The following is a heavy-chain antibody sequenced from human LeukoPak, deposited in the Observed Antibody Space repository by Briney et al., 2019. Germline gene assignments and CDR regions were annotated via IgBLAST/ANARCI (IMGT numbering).Heavy chain of an antibody. CDR3: ARVPPRSGWYADH. V-gene: IGHV3-30*04. CDR1: GFTFSSYA. J-gene: IGHJ5*02. Sequence: PGGSLRLSCAASGFTFSSYAMSWVRQPPGKGLEWVALISYDEDRKWYADSVKGRFTISRDNSKNTVFLQMNSLRVDDTALYYCARVPPRSGWYADHWGQGTLVTVSS. CDR2: ISYDEDRK. D-gene: IGHD6-19*01.